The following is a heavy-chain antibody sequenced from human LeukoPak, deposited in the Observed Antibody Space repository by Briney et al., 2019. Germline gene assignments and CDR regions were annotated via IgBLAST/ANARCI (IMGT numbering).Heavy chain of an antibody. CDR1: DGSFSGYY. V-gene: IGHV4-34*01. CDR3: ASLAAGVGFDY. CDR2: INHSGST. J-gene: IGHJ4*02. D-gene: IGHD6-13*01. Sequence: SETLSLTCAVYDGSFSGYYWSWIRQPPGKGLEWIGEINHSGSTNYNPSLKSRVTISVDTSKNQFSLKLSSVTAADTAVYYCASLAAGVGFDYWGQGTLVTVSS.